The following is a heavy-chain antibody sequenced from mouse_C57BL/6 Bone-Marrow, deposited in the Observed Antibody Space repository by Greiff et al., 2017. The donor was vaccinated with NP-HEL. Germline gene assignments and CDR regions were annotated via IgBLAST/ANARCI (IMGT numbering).Heavy chain of an antibody. CDR1: GYTFTDYY. J-gene: IGHJ2*01. CDR2: IYPGSGNT. D-gene: IGHD1-1*01. Sequence: VKLVESGAELVRPGASVKLSCKASGYTFTDYYINWVKQRPGQGLEWIARIYPGSGNTYYNEKFKGKATLTAEKSSSTAYMQLSSLTSEDSAVYFCASIYYYGSSYFDYWGQGTTLTVSS. CDR3: ASIYYYGSSYFDY. V-gene: IGHV1-76*01.